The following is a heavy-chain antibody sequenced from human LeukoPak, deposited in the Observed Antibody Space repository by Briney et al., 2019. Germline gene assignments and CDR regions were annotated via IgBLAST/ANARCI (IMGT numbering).Heavy chain of an antibody. D-gene: IGHD2-2*01. Sequence: GGSLRLSCAASGFTFSSSPMHWVRQAPGKGLEYVSAINSNERDTYYANFVKGRFTISRYNSKNTLYLQLGSLRAEDMAVYYCARGNWCSSSNCYGFDYWGQGTLVTVSS. CDR2: INSNERDT. V-gene: IGHV3-64*01. CDR3: ARGNWCSSSNCYGFDY. CDR1: GFTFSSSP. J-gene: IGHJ4*02.